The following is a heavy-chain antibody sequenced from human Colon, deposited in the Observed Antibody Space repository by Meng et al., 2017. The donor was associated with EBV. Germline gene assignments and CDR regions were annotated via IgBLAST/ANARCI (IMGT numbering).Heavy chain of an antibody. J-gene: IGHJ4*02. CDR1: GGSISNGGYY. Sequence: VQWQEAGQGLVKPSPALALPCTGSGGSISNGGYYWSWIRQPPGKGLEWIGYIYYSGSTYFNPSLKSRSFMSVDTSKNQFSLSLNSVTAADTAVYYCAREENTSGWYYHWGQGTLVTVSS. CDR2: IYYSGST. V-gene: IGHV4-30-4*01. D-gene: IGHD6-13*01. CDR3: AREENTSGWYYH.